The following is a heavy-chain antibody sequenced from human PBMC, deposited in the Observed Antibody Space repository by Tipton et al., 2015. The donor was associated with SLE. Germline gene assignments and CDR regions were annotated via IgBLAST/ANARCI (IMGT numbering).Heavy chain of an antibody. CDR3: ARGGCSGRSCYPYYYGMDV. J-gene: IGHJ6*02. CDR2: FYYSGTA. V-gene: IGHV4-59*11. Sequence: TLSLTCTVSGDSISGHYWNWIRQPPGKGLEWIGYFYYSGTASYNPSLKSRVSISLDTSKNQLSLTLRSVTAADAAVYYCARGGCSGRSCYPYYYGMDVWGPGTTVTVSS. CDR1: GDSISGHY. D-gene: IGHD2-15*01.